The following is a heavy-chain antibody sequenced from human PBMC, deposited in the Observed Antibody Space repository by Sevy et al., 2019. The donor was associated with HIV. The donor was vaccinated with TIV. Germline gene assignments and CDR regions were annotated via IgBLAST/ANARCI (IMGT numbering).Heavy chain of an antibody. J-gene: IGHJ4*02. D-gene: IGHD2-21*02. CDR1: GFTFSRYA. Sequence: GGSLRLSCAASGFTFSRYAMHWVRQAPGKGLEWVAVIPYDGSNKYYADSVKGRITMSRDNSKNTLYLQMDSVRAEDTYVYDCGRIGTGHCYGTPLWYWGQGTLVTVSS. V-gene: IGHV3-30-3*01. CDR2: IPYDGSNK. CDR3: GRIGTGHCYGTPLWY.